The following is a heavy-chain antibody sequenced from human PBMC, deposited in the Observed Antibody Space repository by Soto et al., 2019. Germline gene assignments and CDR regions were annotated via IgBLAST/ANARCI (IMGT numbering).Heavy chain of an antibody. Sequence: PESLSLTCTVSDGSISNYYWTWIRQPPGKGLEWIGYVFYSGGTNYNPSLKSRVTISVDTSKNQFSLTLRSVTAADTGVFFCARETRMLYFDYWGQGTLVTV. CDR1: DGSISNYY. CDR2: VFYSGGT. D-gene: IGHD3-10*02. V-gene: IGHV4-59*01. CDR3: ARETRMLYFDY. J-gene: IGHJ4*02.